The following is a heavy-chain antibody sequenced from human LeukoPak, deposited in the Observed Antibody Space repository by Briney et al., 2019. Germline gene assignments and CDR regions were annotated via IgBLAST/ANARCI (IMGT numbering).Heavy chain of an antibody. V-gene: IGHV1-24*01. J-gene: IGHJ4*02. Sequence: GASVKVSCKVSGYTLTELSMHWVQQAPGKGLEWMGGFDPEDGETIYAQKFQGRVTMTEDTSTDTAYMELSSLRSEDTAVYYCARGLRALRVRGVSSYYFGYWGQGTLVTVSS. D-gene: IGHD3-10*01. CDR1: GYTLTELS. CDR2: FDPEDGET. CDR3: ARGLRALRVRGVSSYYFGY.